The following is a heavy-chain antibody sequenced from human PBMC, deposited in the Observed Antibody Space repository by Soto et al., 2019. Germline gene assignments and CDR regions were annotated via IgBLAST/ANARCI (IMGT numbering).Heavy chain of an antibody. CDR1: GGSISSGGYD. D-gene: IGHD6-13*01. Sequence: QVQLQESGPGLVKPSQTLSLTCTVSGGSISSGGYDWSWIRQHPGKGLEWIGYIYYSGSTYYNPSLKGRVTISVDTSKNQFSLKLSSVTAADPAVYYCARGLSSWFDYLGQGTLVTGSS. CDR3: ARGLSSWFDY. V-gene: IGHV4-31*03. J-gene: IGHJ4*02. CDR2: IYYSGST.